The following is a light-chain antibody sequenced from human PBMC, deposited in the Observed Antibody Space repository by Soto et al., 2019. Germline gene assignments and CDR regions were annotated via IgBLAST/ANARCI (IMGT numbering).Light chain of an antibody. CDR1: SSNIGTGYD. Sequence: SALTQPPSVSGAPGQRVTISCTGSSSNIGTGYDVDWYQQLPGTAPKLLIYGNNNRPSGVPDRFSGSRSGTSASLAITGLQAEDEADYYCQSYDSSLSGYVVFGGGTKVTVL. J-gene: IGLJ2*01. V-gene: IGLV1-40*01. CDR3: QSYDSSLSGYVV. CDR2: GNN.